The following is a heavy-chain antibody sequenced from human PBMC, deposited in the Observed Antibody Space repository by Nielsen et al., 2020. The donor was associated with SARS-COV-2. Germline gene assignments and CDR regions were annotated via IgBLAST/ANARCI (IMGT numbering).Heavy chain of an antibody. CDR1: GFTFSSYS. D-gene: IGHD2-8*01. V-gene: IGHV3-21*01. Sequence: GESLKISCAASGFTFSSYSMNWVRQAPGKGLEWASSISSSSSYIYYADSVKGRFTISRDNAKNSLYLQMNSLRAEDTAVYYCARDRDIVLMVYAPGSLGMDVWGQGTTVTVSS. CDR3: ARDRDIVLMVYAPGSLGMDV. J-gene: IGHJ6*02. CDR2: ISSSSSYI.